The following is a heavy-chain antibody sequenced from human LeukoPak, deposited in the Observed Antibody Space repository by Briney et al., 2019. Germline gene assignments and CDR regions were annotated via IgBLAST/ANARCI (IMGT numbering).Heavy chain of an antibody. CDR3: ARVLDSSGYYKDAFDI. J-gene: IGHJ3*02. Sequence: PSETLSLTCTVSGGSISSYYWSWIRQPPGKGLEWIGSIYHSGSTYYNPSLKSRVTISVDTSKNQFSLKLSSVTAADTAVYYCARVLDSSGYYKDAFDIWGQGTMVTVSS. D-gene: IGHD3-22*01. CDR2: IYHSGST. V-gene: IGHV4-38-2*02. CDR1: GGSISSYY.